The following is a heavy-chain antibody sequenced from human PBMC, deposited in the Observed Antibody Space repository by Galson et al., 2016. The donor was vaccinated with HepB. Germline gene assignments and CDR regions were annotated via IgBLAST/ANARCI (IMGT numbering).Heavy chain of an antibody. CDR2: IIPVSRTP. CDR1: GGTFSNYR. Sequence: SCKASGGTFSNYRIDRVRQAPGQGLEWMGGIIPVSRTPNYAQKFQVRVTITADESTSSSYMEVSSLKSEDTAVYYCARGGPSNQALLFPEPLRTWGQGTLVTVSS. V-gene: IGHV1-69*01. J-gene: IGHJ4*02. D-gene: IGHD2-21*02. CDR3: ARGGPSNQALLFPEPLRT.